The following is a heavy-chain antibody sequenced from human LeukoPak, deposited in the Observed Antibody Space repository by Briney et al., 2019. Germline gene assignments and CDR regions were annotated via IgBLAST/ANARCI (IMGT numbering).Heavy chain of an antibody. CDR1: GYTFTSYD. D-gene: IGHD3-10*01. V-gene: IGHV1-8*01. CDR3: ARSITMVDYYYYGMDV. J-gene: IGHJ6*02. Sequence: GASVKVSCKASGYTFTSYDINWVRQATRQGLEWMGWMNPNSGNTGYVQKFQGRVTMTRNTSISTAYMELSSLRSEDTAVYYCARSITMVDYYYYGMDVWGQGTTVTVSS. CDR2: MNPNSGNT.